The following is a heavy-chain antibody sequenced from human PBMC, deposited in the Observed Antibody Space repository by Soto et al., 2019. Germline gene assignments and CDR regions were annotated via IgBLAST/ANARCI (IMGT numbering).Heavy chain of an antibody. J-gene: IGHJ4*02. CDR2: VTPRSGEV. Sequence: QVHLVQSGAEVKRPGDSVKVYRQASGYTFTDYHIHWVRQAPGQGLEWMGRVTPRSGEVYYSPKFQGRVTLTRDTSISTAYMELTTLKFDDTAVFYCARVPILGPTGDFDYWGQGTLATVSS. V-gene: IGHV1-2*02. CDR1: GYTFTDYH. CDR3: ARVPILGPTGDFDY. D-gene: IGHD1-26*01.